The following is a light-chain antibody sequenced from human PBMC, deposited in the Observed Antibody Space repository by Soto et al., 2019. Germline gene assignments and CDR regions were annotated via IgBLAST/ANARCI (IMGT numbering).Light chain of an antibody. CDR1: QSVSSK. Sequence: EIMLTKSPATVALSPGERATLSCRASQSVSSKLAWYQQKPGQAPRLLIYDASNRATGSPARFSGSGSGTDFTLTISSLEPEDFALYYCQQRSNWPRITFGQGTRLEIK. CDR3: QQRSNWPRIT. J-gene: IGKJ5*01. CDR2: DAS. V-gene: IGKV3-11*01.